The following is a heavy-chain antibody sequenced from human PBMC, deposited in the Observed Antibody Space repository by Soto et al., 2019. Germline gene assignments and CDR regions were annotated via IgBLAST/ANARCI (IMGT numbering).Heavy chain of an antibody. J-gene: IGHJ6*02. Sequence: SAATPVNPAQTLTLTCTFSGLSHSKSGVGVGWIRQPPGKALEWLALIYWNDDKRYTPSLKSRLTITKDTSKNQVVLTMTSMDPVDTATYYCASSTGGSGYYFYYYYYGMDVWGQGTTVTVSS. V-gene: IGHV2-5*01. CDR1: GLSHSKSGVG. D-gene: IGHD3-22*01. CDR2: IYWNDDK. CDR3: ASSTGGSGYYFYYYYYGMDV.